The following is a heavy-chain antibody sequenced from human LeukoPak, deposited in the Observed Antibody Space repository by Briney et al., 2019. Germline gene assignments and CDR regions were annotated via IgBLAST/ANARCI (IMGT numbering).Heavy chain of an antibody. CDR3: ARMAGTDDYYDSSYPSDY. J-gene: IGHJ4*02. Sequence: PGGSLRLSCAASGFTFSSYTMSWVRQAPGKGLEWVSSISSSSSYIYYADSVKGRFTISRDNAKNSLYLQMNSLRAEDTAVYYCARMAGTDDYYDSSYPSDYWGQGTLVTVSS. CDR2: ISSSSSYI. V-gene: IGHV3-21*01. CDR1: GFTFSSYT. D-gene: IGHD3-22*01.